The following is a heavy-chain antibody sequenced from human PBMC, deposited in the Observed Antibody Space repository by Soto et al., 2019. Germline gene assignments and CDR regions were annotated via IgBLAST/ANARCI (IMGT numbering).Heavy chain of an antibody. D-gene: IGHD3-22*01. V-gene: IGHV1-69*13. J-gene: IGHJ6*02. CDR3: ARNAYYDSSGYYDYYYYGMDV. CDR1: GGTFSSYA. Sequence: GASVKVSCKASGGTFSSYAISCVRQAPGQGLEWMGGIIPIFGTANYAQKFQGRVTITADESTSTAYMELSSLRSEDTAVYYCARNAYYDSSGYYDYYYYGMDVWGQGTTVTVSS. CDR2: IIPIFGTA.